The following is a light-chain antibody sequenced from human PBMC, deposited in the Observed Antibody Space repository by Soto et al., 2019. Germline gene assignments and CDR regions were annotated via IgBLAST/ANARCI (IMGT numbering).Light chain of an antibody. CDR3: CSYTNTHTLV. Sequence: QSALTQPASVSESPGRSISISCTGSNNDIGSYNFVSWYQHPPGKAPKLVIFEVSNRPSGVSNRFSGSKSGNTASLTISGLQAEDEGEYYCCSYTNTHTLVFGGGPKLTVL. V-gene: IGLV2-14*01. CDR2: EVS. J-gene: IGLJ3*02. CDR1: NNDIGSYNF.